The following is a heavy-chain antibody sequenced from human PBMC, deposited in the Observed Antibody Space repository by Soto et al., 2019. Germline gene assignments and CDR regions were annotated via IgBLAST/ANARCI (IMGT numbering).Heavy chain of an antibody. CDR1: GYTFTSYY. J-gene: IGHJ6*02. Sequence: ASVKVSCKTSGYTFTSYYIHWVRQAPGQGLEWMGMINPGGGSADYAQNFQGRVTVARDASTNTAYMELSSLRFDDTAVYFSARDRGRASAGQYYYYGMDVWGQGTTVTVSS. D-gene: IGHD3-16*01. CDR3: ARDRGRASAGQYYYYGMDV. V-gene: IGHV1-46*01. CDR2: INPGGGSA.